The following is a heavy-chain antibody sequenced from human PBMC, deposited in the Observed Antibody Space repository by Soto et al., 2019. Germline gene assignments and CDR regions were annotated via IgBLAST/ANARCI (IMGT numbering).Heavy chain of an antibody. J-gene: IGHJ6*02. D-gene: IGHD6-19*01. CDR3: VKDGSSGWPYFDDMDV. CDR2: IVYDGSKK. V-gene: IGHV3-30*18. Sequence: QVQLVESGGGVVQPGRSLRLSCAASGFTFSSYGMHWVRQAPGKGLEGVAVIVYDGSKKYYADSVKGRFTISRDNSKNTLYLQMSSLRAEDTALYFCVKDGSSGWPYFDDMDVWGQGTTVTVSS. CDR1: GFTFSSYG.